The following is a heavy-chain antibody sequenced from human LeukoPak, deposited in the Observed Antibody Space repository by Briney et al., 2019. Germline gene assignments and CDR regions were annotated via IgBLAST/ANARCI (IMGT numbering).Heavy chain of an antibody. J-gene: IGHJ6*03. CDR2: ISSSSSYI. CDR1: GFTFSSYS. Sequence: GGSLRLSCAASGFTFSSYSMNWVRQAPGKGLEWVSSISSSSSYIYYADSVKGRFTISRDNAKNLLYLQMNSLRAEDTAVYYCARENYYYYYMDVWGKGTTVTVSS. CDR3: ARENYYYYYMDV. V-gene: IGHV3-21*01.